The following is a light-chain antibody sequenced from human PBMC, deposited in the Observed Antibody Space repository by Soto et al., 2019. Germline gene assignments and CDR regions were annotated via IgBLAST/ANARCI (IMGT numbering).Light chain of an antibody. V-gene: IGKV3-20*01. CDR3: QQYGSSPPYT. Sequence: EVVLTQSPGTLSLSPGERATLSCRASQSVSSSYLAWYQQKPGQAPRLLIYGASNRATGIPDRFSGSGSGTDFTLTISRLEPEDFAVYYCQQYGSSPPYTFGQGTKREIK. CDR1: QSVSSSY. CDR2: GAS. J-gene: IGKJ2*01.